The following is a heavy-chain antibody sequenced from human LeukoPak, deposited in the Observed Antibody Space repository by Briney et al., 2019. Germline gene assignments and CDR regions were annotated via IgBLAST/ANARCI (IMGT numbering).Heavy chain of an antibody. CDR2: ISWYSGSR. D-gene: IGHD3-10*01. J-gene: IGHJ4*02. CDR1: GFTFEDYA. Sequence: GGSLRLSCAASGFTFEDYAMHWVRQAPGKGLEWVSGISWYSGSRDYADSVTGRFTISRDNSKKSVYLQMNSLKPEDTALYYCANYGIRGIHWGQGTLVTVSS. V-gene: IGHV3-9*01. CDR3: ANYGIRGIH.